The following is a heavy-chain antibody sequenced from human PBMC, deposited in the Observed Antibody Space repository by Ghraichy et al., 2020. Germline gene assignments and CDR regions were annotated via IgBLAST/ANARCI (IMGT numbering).Heavy chain of an antibody. CDR2: ISYDGSNK. Sequence: GGSLRLSCAASGFTFSSYAMHWVRQAPGKGLEWVAAISYDGSNKFYADSVKGRFTISRDNSENTLYLQMNSLIPEDTAVYYCAGDVNWLGVGARFDYWGQGALVTVSS. CDR1: GFTFSSYA. D-gene: IGHD1-26*01. CDR3: AGDVNWLGVGARFDY. V-gene: IGHV3-30-3*01. J-gene: IGHJ4*02.